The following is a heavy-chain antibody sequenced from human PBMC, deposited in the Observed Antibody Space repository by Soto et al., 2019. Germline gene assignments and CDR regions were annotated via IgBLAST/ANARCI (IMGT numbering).Heavy chain of an antibody. CDR3: AREFDHSYGGAHFDY. D-gene: IGHD5-18*01. CDR2: ISYDGSNK. J-gene: IGHJ4*02. Sequence: GGSLRLSCAASGFTFSSYAMHWVRQAPGKGLEWVAVISYDGSNKYYADSVKGRFTISRDNSKNTLYLQMNSLRAEDTAVYYCAREFDHSYGGAHFDYWGQGTLVTVSS. V-gene: IGHV3-30-3*01. CDR1: GFTFSSYA.